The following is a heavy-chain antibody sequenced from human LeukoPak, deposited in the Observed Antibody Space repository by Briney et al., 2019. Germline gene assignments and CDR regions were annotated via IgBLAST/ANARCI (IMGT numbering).Heavy chain of an antibody. J-gene: IGHJ2*01. Sequence: SETLSLTCTVSGGSINSYYWSWIRQPPGKGLEWIGYISCSGNTNYNPSLKSRVTISLDTSKTQFFLKLISVTAADTAVYYCARREDFWYFDLWGRGTLVTVSS. CDR3: ARREDFWYFDL. CDR1: GGSINSYY. CDR2: ISCSGNT. V-gene: IGHV4-59*08.